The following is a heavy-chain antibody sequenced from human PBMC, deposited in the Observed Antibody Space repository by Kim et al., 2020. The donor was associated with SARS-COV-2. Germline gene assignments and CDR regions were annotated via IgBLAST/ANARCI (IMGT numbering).Heavy chain of an antibody. Sequence: TNSNPSLKSRVTTSVDTSKNQFSLKLSSVPAADTAVYYCERGIVAHPFDYWGQGTLVTVAS. CDR2: T. J-gene: IGHJ4*02. V-gene: IGHV4-34*01. D-gene: IGHD5-12*01. CDR3: ERGIVAHPFDY.